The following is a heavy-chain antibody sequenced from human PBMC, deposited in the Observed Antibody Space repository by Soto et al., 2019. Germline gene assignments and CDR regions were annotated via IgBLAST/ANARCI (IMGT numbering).Heavy chain of an antibody. D-gene: IGHD2-21*02. V-gene: IGHV1-46*01. CDR3: ARGAANYCGGDCYLAWFDP. Sequence: ASVKVSCKASGYTFTSYYMHWVRQAPGQGLEWMGIINPGGGSTSYAQKFQGRVTMTRDTSTSTVYMELSSLRSEDTAVYYCARGAANYCGGDCYLAWFDPWSQGTLVTVSS. J-gene: IGHJ5*02. CDR2: INPGGGST. CDR1: GYTFTSYY.